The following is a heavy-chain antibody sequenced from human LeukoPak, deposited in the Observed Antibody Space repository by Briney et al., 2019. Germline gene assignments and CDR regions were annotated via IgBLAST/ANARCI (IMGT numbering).Heavy chain of an antibody. Sequence: GGSLRLSCAASGFTFSSYWMHWVRQAPGKGLVWVSRINSDGSSTSYADSVKGRFTISRDNAKNTLYLQMNSLRAVDTAVYYCARDGWGHDDSNYGNWFDPWGQGTLVTVSS. D-gene: IGHD4-11*01. V-gene: IGHV3-74*01. CDR1: GFTFSSYW. CDR3: ARDGWGHDDSNYGNWFDP. J-gene: IGHJ5*02. CDR2: INSDGSST.